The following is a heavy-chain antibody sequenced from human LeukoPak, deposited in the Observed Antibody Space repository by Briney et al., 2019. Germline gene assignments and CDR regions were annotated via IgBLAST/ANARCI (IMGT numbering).Heavy chain of an antibody. CDR3: ARDRPGLSYFDY. Sequence: SKTLSLTCTVSGGSISSTSYYWGWIRQPPGKGLEWIGSIYYSGSTYYNPSLKSRVTISVDTSKNQFSLKLNSVAAADTAVYYCARDRPGLSYFDYWGQGTLVTVSS. CDR2: IYYSGST. J-gene: IGHJ4*02. CDR1: GGSISSTSYY. D-gene: IGHD2-15*01. V-gene: IGHV4-39*07.